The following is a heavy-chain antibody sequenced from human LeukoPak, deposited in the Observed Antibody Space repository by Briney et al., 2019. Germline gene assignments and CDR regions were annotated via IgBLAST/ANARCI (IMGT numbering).Heavy chain of an antibody. J-gene: IGHJ4*02. CDR2: ISGSGGTT. CDR3: AKGLTYYYDNSGSALDY. D-gene: IGHD3-22*01. CDR1: GFTFSSYA. V-gene: IGHV3-23*01. Sequence: LSGRSLRLSCAASGFTFSSYAMSWVRQAPGKGLEWVSAISGSGGTTYYADSVKGRFTISRDKSKNTLSLQMNSLGAEDTAVYYCAKGLTYYYDNSGSALDYWGQGTLVTVSS.